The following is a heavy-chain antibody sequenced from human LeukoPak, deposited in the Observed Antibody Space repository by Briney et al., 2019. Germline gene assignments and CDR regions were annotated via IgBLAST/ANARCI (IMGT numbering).Heavy chain of an antibody. D-gene: IGHD5-12*01. CDR3: AKDLGVVATLTLDY. J-gene: IGHJ4*02. V-gene: IGHV3-30*18. CDR2: ISYDGSNK. Sequence: GGSLRLSCAASGFTFSSYGMHWVRQAPGKGLEWVAVISYDGSNKYYADSVKGRFTISRDNSKNTLYLQINSLRAEDTAVYYCAKDLGVVATLTLDYWGQGTLVTVSS. CDR1: GFTFSSYG.